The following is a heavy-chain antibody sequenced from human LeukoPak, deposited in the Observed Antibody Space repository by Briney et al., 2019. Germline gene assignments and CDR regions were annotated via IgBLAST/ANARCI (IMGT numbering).Heavy chain of an antibody. CDR1: GYTFTGYY. CDR2: INPNSGGT. J-gene: IGHJ4*02. V-gene: IGHV1-2*02. Sequence: ASVKVSCKASGYTFTGYYMHWVRQAPGQGLEWMGWINPNSGGTNYAQKFQGRVTMTRDTSISTAYMELSRLRSDDTAVYYCARQPSGWYVPFDYWGQGTLVTVSS. D-gene: IGHD6-19*01. CDR3: ARQPSGWYVPFDY.